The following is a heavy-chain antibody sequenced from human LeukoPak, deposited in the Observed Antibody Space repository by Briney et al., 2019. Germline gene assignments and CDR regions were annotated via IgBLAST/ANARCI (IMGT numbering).Heavy chain of an antibody. Sequence: GGSLRLSCAASGFTFSDYYMSWIRQAPGKGLEWVSYISSSGSTIYYADSVKGRFTISRDNAKNSLHLQMNSLRAEDTAVYYCAVSSSWYEVVDYWGQGTLVTVSS. CDR3: AVSSSWYEVVDY. J-gene: IGHJ4*02. CDR1: GFTFSDYY. D-gene: IGHD6-13*01. V-gene: IGHV3-11*01. CDR2: ISSSGSTI.